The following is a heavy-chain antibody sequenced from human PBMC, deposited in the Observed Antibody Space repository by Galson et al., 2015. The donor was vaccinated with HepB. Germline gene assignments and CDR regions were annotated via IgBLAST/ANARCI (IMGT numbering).Heavy chain of an antibody. Sequence: SLRLSCAASGFTFSSYDIHWVRQAPGKGLEWVAVISYDGSNKYYADSVKGRFTISRDNSKNTMFLQMNSLEPEDTAVYYCARGPTVTTLDDYWGQGTLVTVSS. CDR2: ISYDGSNK. V-gene: IGHV3-30*04. CDR3: ARGPTVTTLDDY. D-gene: IGHD4-17*01. J-gene: IGHJ4*02. CDR1: GFTFSSYD.